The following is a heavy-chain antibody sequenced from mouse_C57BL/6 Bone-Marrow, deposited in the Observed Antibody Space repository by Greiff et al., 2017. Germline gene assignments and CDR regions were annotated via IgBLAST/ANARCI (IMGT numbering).Heavy chain of an antibody. J-gene: IGHJ4*01. CDR1: GFSLTSYG. Sequence: VQLVESGPGLVAPSQSLSITCTVSGFSLTSYGVHWVRQSPGKGLEWLVVIWSDGSTTYNSALKSRLNISKDNSKSQVFLKMNSLQTDDTAMYYCARHHYDYENYYAMDYWGQGTSVTVSS. D-gene: IGHD2-4*01. V-gene: IGHV2-6-1*01. CDR3: ARHHYDYENYYAMDY. CDR2: IWSDGST.